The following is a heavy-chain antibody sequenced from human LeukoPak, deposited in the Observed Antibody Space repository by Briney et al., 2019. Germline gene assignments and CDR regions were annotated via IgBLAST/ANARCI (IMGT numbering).Heavy chain of an antibody. Sequence: PGGSLRLSCAASGFTFDDYAMHWVRHAPGKGLEWVSGISWNSGSIGYADSVKGRFTISRDNSKNTLYLQMNSLRAEDTAVYYCARDREFYDILTGYKVSHYFDYWGQGTLVTVSS. D-gene: IGHD3-9*01. CDR2: ISWNSGSI. CDR3: ARDREFYDILTGYKVSHYFDY. CDR1: GFTFDDYA. J-gene: IGHJ4*02. V-gene: IGHV3-9*01.